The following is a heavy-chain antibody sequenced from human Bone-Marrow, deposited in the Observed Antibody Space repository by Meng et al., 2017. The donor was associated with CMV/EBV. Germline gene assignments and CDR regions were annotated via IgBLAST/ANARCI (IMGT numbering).Heavy chain of an antibody. CDR3: ARQAPPGGMDV. CDR1: GYTFTSYY. V-gene: IGHV1-46*01. J-gene: IGHJ6*02. Sequence: ASVKVSCKASGYTFTSYYMHWVRQAPGQGLEWMGKINPTGGSATYAQKFQGRVTMTRDTSTSTLYMDLSSLRSEDTAVYYCARQAPPGGMDVLGQGTTVTVSS. CDR2: INPTGGSA.